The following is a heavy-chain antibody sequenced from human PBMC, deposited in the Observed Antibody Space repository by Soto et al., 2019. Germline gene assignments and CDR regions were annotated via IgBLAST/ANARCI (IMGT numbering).Heavy chain of an antibody. CDR3: AREGSIAARRGGAFYYYYGMDV. D-gene: IGHD6-6*01. CDR2: INAGNGNT. CDR1: GYTFTSYA. Sequence: EASVKVSCKASGYTFTSYAMHWVRQAPGQRLEWMGWINAGNGNTKYSQKFQGRVTITRDTSASTAYMELSSLRSEDTAVYYFAREGSIAARRGGAFYYYYGMDVWGQGTTVTV. V-gene: IGHV1-3*01. J-gene: IGHJ6*02.